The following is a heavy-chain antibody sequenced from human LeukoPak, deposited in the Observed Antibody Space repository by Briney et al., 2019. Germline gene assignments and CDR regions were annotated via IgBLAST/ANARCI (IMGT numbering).Heavy chain of an antibody. V-gene: IGHV1-18*04. CDR1: GYTFTSYG. CDR2: ISAYNGNT. J-gene: IGHJ6*04. D-gene: IGHD5-18*01. Sequence: GASVKVSCKASGYTFTSYGVSWVRQAPGQGLEWMGWISAYNGNTNYAQKLQGRVTMTTDTSTSTAYMELRSLRSDDTAVYYCARVEGIQPWGGVMDVGGKGPTATVSS. CDR3: ARVEGIQPWGGVMDV.